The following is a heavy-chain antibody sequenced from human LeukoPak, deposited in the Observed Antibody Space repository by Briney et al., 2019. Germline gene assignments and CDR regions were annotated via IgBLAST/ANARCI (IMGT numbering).Heavy chain of an antibody. CDR1: GFTFSSYW. J-gene: IGHJ4*02. CDR2: IKQDGSEK. V-gene: IGHV3-7*03. Sequence: GGSLRLSCAASGFTFSSYWMSWVRQAPGKGLEWVANIKQDGSEKYYVDSVKGRFTISRDNAKNSLYLQMNSLRAEDTAVYYCAGDPMTTVTKGDYWGQGTLVTVSS. D-gene: IGHD4-17*01. CDR3: AGDPMTTVTKGDY.